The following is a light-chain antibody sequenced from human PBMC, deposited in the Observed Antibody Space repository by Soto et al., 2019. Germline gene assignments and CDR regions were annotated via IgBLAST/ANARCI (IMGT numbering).Light chain of an antibody. J-gene: IGKJ5*01. CDR1: DGSNSW. CDR3: QQAKSFPST. CDR2: GSS. V-gene: IGKV1-12*01. Sequence: DIQMTKPPSSVSASLADRVTITCRASDGSNSWLALYQKKPGKAPKLLLYGSSSFQNGVDSRFSGSGSGTDFTLTIRSLPPEDFANYCWQQAKSFPSTFGQGTRLEIK.